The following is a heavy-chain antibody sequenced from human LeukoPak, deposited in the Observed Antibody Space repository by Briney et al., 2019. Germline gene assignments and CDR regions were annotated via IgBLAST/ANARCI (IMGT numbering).Heavy chain of an antibody. D-gene: IGHD5-18*01. CDR3: ARLTAVAETYYFDY. J-gene: IGHJ4*02. CDR2: INTNTGNP. CDR1: GGTFSSYA. V-gene: IGHV7-4-1*02. Sequence: ASVKVSCKASGGTFSSYAISWVRQAPGQGLEWMGWINTNTGNPTYAQGFTGRFVFSLDTSVSTAYLQWSSLKASDTAMYYCARLTAVAETYYFDYWGQGTLVTVSS.